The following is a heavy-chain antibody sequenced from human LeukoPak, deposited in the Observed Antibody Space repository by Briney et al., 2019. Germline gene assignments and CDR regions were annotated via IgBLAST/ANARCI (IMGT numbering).Heavy chain of an antibody. CDR3: ARVAGTHPWFDP. CDR1: GGTFSSYA. Sequence: ASVKVSCKASGGTFSSYAISWVRQAPGQGLEWMGRIIPIFGTANYAQKFQGRVTITTDESTSTAYMELSSLRSEDTAVYYCARVAGTHPWFDPWGQGTLVTVSS. CDR2: IIPIFGTA. D-gene: IGHD1-7*01. V-gene: IGHV1-69*05. J-gene: IGHJ5*02.